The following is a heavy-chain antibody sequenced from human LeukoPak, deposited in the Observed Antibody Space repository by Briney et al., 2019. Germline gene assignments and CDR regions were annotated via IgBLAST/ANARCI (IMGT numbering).Heavy chain of an antibody. CDR3: ATFPRSSTSFNFDY. Sequence: GGSLRLSWAASGFTFSSYSMNWVRQAPGKGLEWVSSISSSSSYIYYADSVKGRFTVSRDNAKNSLYLQMNSLRAEDTAVYYCATFPRSSTSFNFDYWGQGTLVTVSS. CDR1: GFTFSSYS. CDR2: ISSSSSYI. D-gene: IGHD2-2*01. J-gene: IGHJ4*02. V-gene: IGHV3-21*01.